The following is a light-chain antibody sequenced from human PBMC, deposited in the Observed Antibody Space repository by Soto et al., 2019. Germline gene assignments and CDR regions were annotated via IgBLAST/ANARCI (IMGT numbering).Light chain of an antibody. Sequence: EMVMTQSPATLAVSPGERATLSCRASQSVSSNLAWYQQKPGQAPRLLIYGASNRATGIPDRFSGSGSGTDFTLTISRLEPEDFAVYYCQPAYNFLAFGQGTRLEIK. V-gene: IGKV3D-15*01. CDR3: QPAYNFLA. CDR1: QSVSSN. J-gene: IGKJ5*01. CDR2: GAS.